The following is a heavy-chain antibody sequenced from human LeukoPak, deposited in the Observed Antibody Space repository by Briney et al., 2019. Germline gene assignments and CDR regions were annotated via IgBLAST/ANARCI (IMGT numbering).Heavy chain of an antibody. J-gene: IGHJ4*02. V-gene: IGHV4-34*01. Sequence: SETLSLTCAVYGGSFSGYYWSWIRQPPGKGLEWIGEINHSGSTNYNPSLKSRVTISVDTSKNQFSLKLSSVTAADTAVYYCARDKAIGTDYWGQGTLVTVSS. D-gene: IGHD2-2*01. CDR3: ARDKAIGTDY. CDR1: GGSFSGYY. CDR2: INHSGST.